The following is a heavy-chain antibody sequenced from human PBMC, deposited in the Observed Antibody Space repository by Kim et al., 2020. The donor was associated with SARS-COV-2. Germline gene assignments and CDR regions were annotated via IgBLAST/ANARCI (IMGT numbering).Heavy chain of an antibody. J-gene: IGHJ4*02. D-gene: IGHD4-17*01. CDR3: ARDDYGDYNFDY. V-gene: IGHV3-21*01. Sequence: YYADSVKGRFTISRDKAKTSLYLQRNSLRAEDTAVYYGARDDYGDYNFDYWGQGTLVTVSS.